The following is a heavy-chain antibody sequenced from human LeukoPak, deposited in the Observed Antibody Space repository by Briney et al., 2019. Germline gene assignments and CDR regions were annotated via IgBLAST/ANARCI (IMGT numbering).Heavy chain of an antibody. D-gene: IGHD2-15*01. V-gene: IGHV1-69*05. J-gene: IGHJ4*02. CDR1: GGTFSSYD. Sequence: SVKVSCKASGGTFSSYDISWVRQAPGQGLEWMGGIIPIFGTANYAQKFQGRVTITTDESTSTAYMELSSLRSEDTAVYYCARGDGSGVAATYDYWGQGTLVTVSS. CDR3: ARGDGSGVAATYDY. CDR2: IIPIFGTA.